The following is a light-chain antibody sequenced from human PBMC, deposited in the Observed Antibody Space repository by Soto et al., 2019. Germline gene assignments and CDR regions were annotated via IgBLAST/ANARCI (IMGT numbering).Light chain of an antibody. Sequence: EIVLTQSPGTLSLSPGERATLSCRASQSVSSSYLAWYQQKPGQAPRLLIYGASSRATGIPDMFSGSGSGTDFTLTISRQEPEDFAVYYCQQYVSSPYTFGLRTKLAIK. CDR2: GAS. CDR1: QSVSSSY. V-gene: IGKV3-20*01. J-gene: IGKJ2*01. CDR3: QQYVSSPYT.